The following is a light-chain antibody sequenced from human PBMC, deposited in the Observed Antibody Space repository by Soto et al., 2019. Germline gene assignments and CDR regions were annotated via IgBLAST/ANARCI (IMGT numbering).Light chain of an antibody. CDR1: QSIGTW. CDR2: DAS. V-gene: IGKV1-5*01. CDR3: QQYHSYFT. Sequence: DIQMTQSPSTLSASVGDRVTITCRASQSIGTWLAWYQQKPGKAPNLLIYDASSLESGVPSRFSGTGSGTEFTLTISSLQPDDFATYYCQQYHSYFTFGPGTKVDIK. J-gene: IGKJ3*01.